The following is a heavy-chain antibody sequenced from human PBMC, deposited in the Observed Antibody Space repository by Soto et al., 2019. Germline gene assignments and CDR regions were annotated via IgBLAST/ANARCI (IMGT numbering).Heavy chain of an antibody. CDR2: ISFDGKIK. J-gene: IGHJ3*02. CDR3: ATIAAPRGFDI. Sequence: GGSLRLSCAASGFIFSSYGMNWVRQAPGKGLEWVAVISFDGKIKYYADTVKGRFTISRDNSKNTLYLQINSLTAEDTAVYYCATIAAPRGFDIWGQGTLVTISS. CDR1: GFIFSSYG. V-gene: IGHV3-30*03. D-gene: IGHD6-13*01.